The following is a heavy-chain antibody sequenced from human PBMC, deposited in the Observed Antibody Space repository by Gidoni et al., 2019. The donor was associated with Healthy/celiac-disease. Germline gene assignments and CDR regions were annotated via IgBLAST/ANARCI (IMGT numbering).Heavy chain of an antibody. D-gene: IGHD6-19*01. CDR3: AKDRAVAGTYYYGMDV. J-gene: IGHJ6*02. CDR2: ISGSGGST. CDR1: GLTLSSYA. V-gene: IGHV3-23*01. Sequence: VLLLASGGGCVQPGGSLRLSCAASGLTLSSYAMGWVRQAPGKRLEWASAISGSGGSTSYADSVKGRFTISRDNSKTTLYLQMNRLRAEDTAVYYCAKDRAVAGTYYYGMDVGGQGTTVTVSS.